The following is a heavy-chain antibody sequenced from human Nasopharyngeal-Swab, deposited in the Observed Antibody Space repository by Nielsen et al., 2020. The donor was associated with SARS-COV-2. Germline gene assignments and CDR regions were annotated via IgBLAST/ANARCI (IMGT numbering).Heavy chain of an antibody. V-gene: IGHV3-23*01. Sequence: GESLKISCAASGFTFSSSAMSWVRQAPGKGLEWVSAISGSGGGTYYADSVKGRFTISRDNSKNTLYLHMNSLRAEDTAVYYCAKVEVVRGVYFDYWGQGTLVTVSS. CDR2: ISGSGGGT. J-gene: IGHJ4*02. D-gene: IGHD3-10*01. CDR1: GFTFSSSA. CDR3: AKVEVVRGVYFDY.